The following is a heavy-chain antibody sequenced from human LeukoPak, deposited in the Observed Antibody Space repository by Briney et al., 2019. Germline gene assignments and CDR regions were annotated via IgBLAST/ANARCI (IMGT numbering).Heavy chain of an antibody. V-gene: IGHV3-9*01. CDR3: AKDRGATSEYYFDY. J-gene: IGHJ4*02. D-gene: IGHD1-26*01. CDR1: GFTFVNYA. CDR2: ISWNSGRI. Sequence: PGRSLRLSCAASGFTFVNYAIHWVRQAPGRGLEWVSGISWNSGRIGYADSVKGRFTISRDNAKNSLYLQMNSLRPEDTALYYCAKDRGATSEYYFDYWGQGTLVTVSS.